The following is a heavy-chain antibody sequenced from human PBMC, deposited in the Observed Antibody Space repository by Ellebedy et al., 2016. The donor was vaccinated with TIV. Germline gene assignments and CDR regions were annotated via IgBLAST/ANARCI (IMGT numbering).Heavy chain of an antibody. CDR3: ARVKPSGSPRYFDL. CDR1: GSTFSSYS. Sequence: PGGSLRLSCAASGSTFSSYSMNWVRQAPGKGLEWVSYISSSSSTIYYADFVKGRFTISRDNAKNSLYLQMNSLRAEDTAVDYCARVKPSGSPRYFDLWGRGTLVTVSS. D-gene: IGHD1-26*01. V-gene: IGHV3-48*01. J-gene: IGHJ2*01. CDR2: ISSSSSTI.